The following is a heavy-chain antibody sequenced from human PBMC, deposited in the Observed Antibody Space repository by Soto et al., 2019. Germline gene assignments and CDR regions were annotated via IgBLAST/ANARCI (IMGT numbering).Heavy chain of an antibody. Sequence: QVQLVESGGGVVQPGRSLRLSCAASGFTFISYGMHWVRQAPGKGLEWVAVIWYDGSNKYYADSVKGRFTISRDNSKNTLYLQMNSLRAEDTAVYYCARAGTVVSDYYYGMDVWGQGTTVTVSS. CDR1: GFTFISYG. V-gene: IGHV3-33*01. D-gene: IGHD2-15*01. CDR3: ARAGTVVSDYYYGMDV. J-gene: IGHJ6*02. CDR2: IWYDGSNK.